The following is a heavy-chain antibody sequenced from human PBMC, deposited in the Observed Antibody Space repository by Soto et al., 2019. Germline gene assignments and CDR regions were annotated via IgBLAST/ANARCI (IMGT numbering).Heavy chain of an antibody. V-gene: IGHV3-11*01. CDR1: GYTFSDYS. D-gene: IGHD3-3*01. J-gene: IGHJ4*02. CDR3: ASHYDLWTGYLSPVDY. CDR2: IDTSSTKI. Sequence: QVQLVESGGDLVKPGGSVRLSCAASGYTFSDYSLSWIRQAPGKGLEWIAYIDTSSTKIYYADSVRGRFTISRDNGKNSLYLEMNNLRVEDTAVYFCASHYDLWTGYLSPVDYWGRGTLVTVSS.